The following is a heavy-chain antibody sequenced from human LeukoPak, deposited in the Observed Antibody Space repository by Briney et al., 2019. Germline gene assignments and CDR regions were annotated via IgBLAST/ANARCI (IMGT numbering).Heavy chain of an antibody. J-gene: IGHJ3*02. CDR1: GGSISSYY. CDR3: ARGILTGPIYAFDI. D-gene: IGHD3-9*01. Sequence: SETLSLTCTVSGGSISSYYWGWIRQPPGKGLEWIGYIYYSGSTNYNPSLKSRVTISVDTSTNQFSLRLTSVTAADTAVYYCARGILTGPIYAFDIWGQGTMVTVSS. CDR2: IYYSGST. V-gene: IGHV4-59*01.